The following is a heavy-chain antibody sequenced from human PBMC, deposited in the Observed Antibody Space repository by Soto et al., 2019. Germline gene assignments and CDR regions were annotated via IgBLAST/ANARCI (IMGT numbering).Heavy chain of an antibody. J-gene: IGHJ3*02. V-gene: IGHV4-31*03. CDR1: GGSISIGGYY. CDR2: IYYSGST. Sequence: QVQLQESCPGLVKPSQTLSRTCTVSGGSISIGGYYWSWIRQHPWKGLEWIGYIYYSGSTYYNPSLKCRVTISVDTSKNQFSLKLSSVTAADTAVYYCGFGRFPSPVFDIWGQGTMVTVSS. CDR3: GFGRFPSPVFDI. D-gene: IGHD3-10*01.